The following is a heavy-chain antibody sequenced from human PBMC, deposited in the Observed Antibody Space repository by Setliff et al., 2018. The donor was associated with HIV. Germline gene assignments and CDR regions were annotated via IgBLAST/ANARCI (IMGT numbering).Heavy chain of an antibody. Sequence: ASVKVSCKTSGYTFTTFSISWVRQAPGQGPEWMAWFNPDNRQSVLARKFQGRLSLTADTSTRTHSMEVKSLTSDDTAIYYCARDNWGEDFWGQGTQVTVSS. CDR2: FNPDNRQS. J-gene: IGHJ4*02. CDR3: ARDNWGEDF. D-gene: IGHD7-27*01. CDR1: GYTFTTFS. V-gene: IGHV1-18*01.